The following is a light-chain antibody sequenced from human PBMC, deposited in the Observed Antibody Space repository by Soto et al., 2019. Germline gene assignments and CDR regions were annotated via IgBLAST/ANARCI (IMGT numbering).Light chain of an antibody. CDR2: GAS. V-gene: IGKV3-20*01. J-gene: IGKJ1*01. CDR3: QQYGSSPQT. CDR1: QSFSSSY. Sequence: EIVLTQSPGTLSLSPGERATLSCRASQSFSSSYLAWYQQKPGQAPRLLIYGASSRATDIPDRFSGSGSGTDFTLTISRLEPEDFAVYYCQQYGSSPQTFGQGTKVDIK.